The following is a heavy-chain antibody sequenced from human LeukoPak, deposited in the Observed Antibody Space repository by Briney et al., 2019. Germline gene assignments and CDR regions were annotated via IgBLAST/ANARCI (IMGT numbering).Heavy chain of an antibody. CDR1: GFTFSSYE. D-gene: IGHD5-18*01. V-gene: IGHV3-48*03. Sequence: GGSLRLSCAASGFTFSSYEMNWVRQAPGKGLEWVSYISSSGSTIYYADSVKGRFTISRDNAKNSLYLQMNSLRAEDTAAYYCARKNGYSYGYHYWGQGTLVTVSS. CDR3: ARKNGYSYGYHY. CDR2: ISSSGSTI. J-gene: IGHJ4*02.